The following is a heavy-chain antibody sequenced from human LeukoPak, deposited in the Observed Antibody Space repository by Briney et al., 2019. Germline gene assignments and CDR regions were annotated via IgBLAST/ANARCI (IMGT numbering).Heavy chain of an antibody. Sequence: GGSLRLSCAASGFTFSSYGMHWVRQAPGKGLEWVAVIWYDGSNKYYADSVKGRFTISRDNSKNTLYLQMNSLRAEDTAVYYCARAGYDFWSGYYEWKGPLDYWGQGTLVTASS. D-gene: IGHD3-3*01. V-gene: IGHV3-33*01. CDR3: ARAGYDFWSGYYEWKGPLDY. CDR2: IWYDGSNK. CDR1: GFTFSSYG. J-gene: IGHJ4*02.